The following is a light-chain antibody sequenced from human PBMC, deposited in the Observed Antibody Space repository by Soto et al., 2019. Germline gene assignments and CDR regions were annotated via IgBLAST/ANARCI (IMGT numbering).Light chain of an antibody. V-gene: IGLV2-14*01. CDR1: NSDIGTSNY. Sequence: QSALTQPASVSGSPGQSITISCTGTNSDIGTSNYVSWYQQYPGKAPKLMIYEVSSRPSGVSNRFSGSKSDNTASLTISGLQAEDEADYYCTSYRTRNKEALFGGGTKLTVL. CDR3: TSYRTRNKEAL. J-gene: IGLJ3*02. CDR2: EVS.